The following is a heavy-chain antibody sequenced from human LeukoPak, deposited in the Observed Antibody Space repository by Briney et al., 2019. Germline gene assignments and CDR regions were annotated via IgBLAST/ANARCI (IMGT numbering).Heavy chain of an antibody. CDR1: GGSISSSSYY. Sequence: SETLSLTCTVSGGSISSSSYYWGWIRQPPGKGLQWIGSFYYSGSTYYNPSLKSRVTIYVDTSKKQFSLKLSSVTAADTAVYYCARHVGFITMVRGVINNNWFDPWGQGTLVTVSS. V-gene: IGHV4-39*01. J-gene: IGHJ5*02. CDR3: ARHVGFITMVRGVINNNWFDP. CDR2: FYYSGST. D-gene: IGHD3-10*01.